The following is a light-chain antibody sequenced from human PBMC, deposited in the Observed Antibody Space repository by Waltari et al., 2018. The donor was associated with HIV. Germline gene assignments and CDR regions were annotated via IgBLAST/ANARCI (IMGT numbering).Light chain of an antibody. CDR2: REN. Sequence: QSVLTQPPSASGTPGQRVTISCSGSSANIGNTVYWYQQLPGAAPKVVIYRENQRPSGVPDRFSGSRSGTSASLDVSGLRSEDEATYFCAAWDDTLSGWVFGGGTKLTVL. CDR1: SANIGNT. CDR3: AAWDDTLSGWV. J-gene: IGLJ3*02. V-gene: IGLV1-47*01.